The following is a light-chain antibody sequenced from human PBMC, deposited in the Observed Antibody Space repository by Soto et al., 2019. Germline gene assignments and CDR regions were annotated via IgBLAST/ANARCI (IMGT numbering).Light chain of an antibody. V-gene: IGKV1-27*01. CDR1: QDIRNY. CDR2: AAT. J-gene: IGKJ4*01. CDR3: QKYDSAPLT. Sequence: DSQMTQSPSSLSASVGDRVTITCRATQDIRNYLAWYQQKPGKVPKLLIYAATTLQSGAPSRFSGSGSGTDFTLMISCLQPEDVATYYCQKYDSAPLTFGGGTKVEIK.